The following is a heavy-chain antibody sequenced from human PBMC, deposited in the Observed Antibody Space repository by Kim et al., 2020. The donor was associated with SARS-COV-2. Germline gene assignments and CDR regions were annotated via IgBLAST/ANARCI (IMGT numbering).Heavy chain of an antibody. D-gene: IGHD3-10*01. J-gene: IGHJ4*02. Sequence: RGRFTISRDNSKNTLYLQMNSLRAEDTAVYYCARDGITMVRGVISRYFDYWGQGTLVTVSS. V-gene: IGHV3-30*07. CDR3: ARDGITMVRGVISRYFDY.